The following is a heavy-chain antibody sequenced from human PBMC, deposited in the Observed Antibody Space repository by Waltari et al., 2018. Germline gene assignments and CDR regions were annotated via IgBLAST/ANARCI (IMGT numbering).Heavy chain of an antibody. V-gene: IGHV4-39*07. CDR3: ATSGWAAAGSNWFDP. CDR2: IYYSGST. D-gene: IGHD6-13*01. CDR1: GGSISSSSYY. Sequence: QLQLQESGPGLVKPSETLSLTCTVSGGSISSSSYYWGWIRQPPGKGLEWIGSIYYSGSTYYHPSLKSRVTISVDTSKNQFSLKLSSVTAADTAVYYCATSGWAAAGSNWFDPWGQGTLVTVSS. J-gene: IGHJ5*02.